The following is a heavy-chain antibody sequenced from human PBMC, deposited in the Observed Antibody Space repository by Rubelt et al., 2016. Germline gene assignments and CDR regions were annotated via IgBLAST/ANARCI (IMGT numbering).Heavy chain of an antibody. D-gene: IGHD6-19*01. CDR3: AKEAYSSGWSYFDY. Sequence: DSVKGRFTISRANSKNTLYLQMNSLRAEDTAVYYCAKEAYSSGWSYFDYWGQGTLVTVSS. V-gene: IGHV3-30*02. J-gene: IGHJ4*02.